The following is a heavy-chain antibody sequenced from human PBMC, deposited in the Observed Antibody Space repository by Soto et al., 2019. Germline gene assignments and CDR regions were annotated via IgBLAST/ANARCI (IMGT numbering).Heavy chain of an antibody. V-gene: IGHV3-30-3*01. D-gene: IGHD2-15*01. CDR1: GFTFSSYA. CDR3: ARASMVVRYYYYYGMDV. Sequence: GGSLRLSCAASGFTFSSYAMHWVRQAPGKGLEWVAVISYDGSNKYYADSVKGRFTISRDNSKNTLYLQMNSLRAEDTAVYYCARASMVVRYYYYYGMDVWGQGTTVTVSS. CDR2: ISYDGSNK. J-gene: IGHJ6*02.